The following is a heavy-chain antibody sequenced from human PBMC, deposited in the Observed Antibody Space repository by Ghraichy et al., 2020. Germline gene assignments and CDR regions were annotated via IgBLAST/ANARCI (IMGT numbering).Heavy chain of an antibody. CDR3: ARRYGVAKCAYFDY. CDR1: GESFSGFY. D-gene: IGHD4-17*01. V-gene: IGHV4-34*01. CDR2: INHSRST. J-gene: IGHJ4*02. Sequence: SETLSLTCGVNGESFSGFYWTWIRQSPGKGLEWIGNINHSRSTNNNPSLKSRVTISVDTSKNQVSLNLSDVTAADTGVYFCARRYGVAKCAYFDYWSRGTLVTVST.